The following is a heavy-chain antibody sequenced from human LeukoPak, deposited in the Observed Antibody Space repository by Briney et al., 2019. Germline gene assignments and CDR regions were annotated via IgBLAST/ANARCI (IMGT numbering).Heavy chain of an antibody. CDR3: ARVSYFDWSLFDY. J-gene: IGHJ4*02. Sequence: PSETLSLTCSVSGGSINTSPYYWGWIRQSPGKGLEWIGTFYYSGSTYYNASLKSRVTMSVDTSKNQFSLKLSSVTAADTAVYYCARVSYFDWSLFDYWGQGTLVTVSS. CDR1: GGSINTSPYY. D-gene: IGHD3-9*01. CDR2: FYYSGST. V-gene: IGHV4-39*07.